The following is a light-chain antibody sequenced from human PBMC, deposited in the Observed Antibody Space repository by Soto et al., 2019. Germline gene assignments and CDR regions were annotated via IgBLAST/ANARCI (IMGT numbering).Light chain of an antibody. V-gene: IGKV3-15*01. CDR2: GAS. CDR1: QSVGSN. J-gene: IGKJ2*01. Sequence: EIVMTQSPATLSVSPGERASLSCRASQSVGSNLAWYQQTAGQAPRLLIYGASTRATGIPARFSGSGSGTEFPLTISSLQSEDFAVYCCQQYTNWPYTFGQGTKLEIK. CDR3: QQYTNWPYT.